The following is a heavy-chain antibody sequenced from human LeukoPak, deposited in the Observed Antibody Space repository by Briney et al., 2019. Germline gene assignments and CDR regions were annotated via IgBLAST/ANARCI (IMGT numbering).Heavy chain of an antibody. CDR1: GFTFSSYA. Sequence: GGSLRLSCAASGFTFSSYAMNWVRQAPGKGLEWVSFISGSGDTTCYADSVKGRFTISRDSSKNTLYLQMNSLRAEDTAVYYCAKSRGESRGASNYWGQGTLVTVSS. J-gene: IGHJ4*02. V-gene: IGHV3-23*01. CDR2: ISGSGDTT. D-gene: IGHD1-26*01. CDR3: AKSRGESRGASNY.